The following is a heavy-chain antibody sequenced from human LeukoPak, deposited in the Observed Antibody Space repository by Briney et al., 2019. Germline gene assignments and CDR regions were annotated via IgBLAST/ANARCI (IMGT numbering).Heavy chain of an antibody. Sequence: PSETLSLTCTVSGGSISSSEYYWGWIRQPPGKGLEWIGSIYYSGITFYNPSLNRRVTISVDTSKNQFSLRLTPATATDTAVYYCARRGAISDAFDIWGQGTRVTVSS. V-gene: IGHV4-39*01. CDR2: IYYSGIT. D-gene: IGHD1-26*01. CDR3: ARRGAISDAFDI. J-gene: IGHJ3*02. CDR1: GGSISSSEYY.